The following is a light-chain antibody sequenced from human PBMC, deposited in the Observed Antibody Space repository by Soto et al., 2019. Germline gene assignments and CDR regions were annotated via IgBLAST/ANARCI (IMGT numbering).Light chain of an antibody. V-gene: IGLV2-14*01. CDR1: SRDVGSYKY. Sequence: QSALTQHASVSGSPGQSITISCTGSSRDVGSYKYVSWYQQHPGKAPKLIIYEVRNRPSGVSNRFSGSTSGNTASLTISGLQAEDEADYYCNSYTTTNTWLFGGGTKVTVL. CDR3: NSYTTTNTWL. J-gene: IGLJ3*02. CDR2: EVR.